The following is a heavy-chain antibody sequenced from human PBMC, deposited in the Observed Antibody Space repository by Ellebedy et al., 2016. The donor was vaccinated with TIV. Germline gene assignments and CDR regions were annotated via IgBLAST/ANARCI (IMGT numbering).Heavy chain of an antibody. J-gene: IGHJ6*02. V-gene: IGHV1-18*01. D-gene: IGHD2-2*01. CDR1: GYTFTSYG. CDR3: ARGREYQLLSGYYYYYGMDV. Sequence: ASVKVSCKASGYTFTSYGISWVRQAPGQGLEWMGWISAYNGNTNYAQKLQGRVTMTTDTSTSTAYLELRSLRSDDTAVYYCARGREYQLLSGYYYYYGMDVWGQGTTVTVSS. CDR2: ISAYNGNT.